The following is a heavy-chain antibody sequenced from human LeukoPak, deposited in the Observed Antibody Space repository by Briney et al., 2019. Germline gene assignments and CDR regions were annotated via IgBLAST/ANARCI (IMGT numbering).Heavy chain of an antibody. CDR1: GFTFSSYG. V-gene: IGHV3-30*03. CDR3: AGLPKGWRDY. D-gene: IGHD2-15*01. J-gene: IGHJ4*02. CDR2: ISYDGSNK. Sequence: GGSLRLSCAASGFTFSSYGMHWVRQAPGKGLEWVAVISYDGSNKYYADSVKGRFTISRDNSKNTLYLQMNSLRAEDTAVYYCAGLPKGWRDYWGQGTLVTVSS.